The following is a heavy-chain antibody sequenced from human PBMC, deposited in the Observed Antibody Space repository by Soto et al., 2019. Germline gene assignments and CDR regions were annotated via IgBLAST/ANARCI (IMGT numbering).Heavy chain of an antibody. CDR1: DGSISSYY. D-gene: IGHD2-2*01. J-gene: IGHJ4*02. CDR3: ARVYCRSSSCYDVFDY. V-gene: IGHV4-59*08. Sequence: SETLSLTCTVSDGSISSYYWSWIRQPPGKGLEWIGYIYYTGSTNYSPSLKSRVTISIDTSKNQFSLKLRSVTAADTAVYYCARVYCRSSSCYDVFDYWGQGTPVTSPQ. CDR2: IYYTGST.